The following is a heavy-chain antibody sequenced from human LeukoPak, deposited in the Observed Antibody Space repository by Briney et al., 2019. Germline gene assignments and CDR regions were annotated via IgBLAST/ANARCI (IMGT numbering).Heavy chain of an antibody. CDR2: FDPEDGEI. Sequence: ASVKVSCKVSGYTLTELSMHWARQAPGKGLEWMGGFDPEDGEIIYAQNFQGRVTMTEDTSTDTTYMALNSLRSEDTAVYYCATSLSAGIRSGWDYWGQGTLVTVSS. CDR3: ATSLSAGIRSGWDY. J-gene: IGHJ4*02. CDR1: GYTLTELS. V-gene: IGHV1-24*01. D-gene: IGHD6-19*01.